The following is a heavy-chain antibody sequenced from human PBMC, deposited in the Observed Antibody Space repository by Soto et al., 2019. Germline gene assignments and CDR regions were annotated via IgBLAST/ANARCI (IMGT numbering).Heavy chain of an antibody. J-gene: IGHJ4*02. D-gene: IGHD4-4*01. CDR1: GYTFTSYG. CDR2: ISAYNGNT. Sequence: GASVKVSCKASGYTFTSYGISWVRQAPGQGLEWMGWISAYNGNTNYAQKLQGRVTMTTDTSTSTAYMELRSLRSDDTAVYYCARHLHSDSVHITHVSPDYWGQGTLVTVSS. V-gene: IGHV1-18*01. CDR3: ARHLHSDSVHITHVSPDY.